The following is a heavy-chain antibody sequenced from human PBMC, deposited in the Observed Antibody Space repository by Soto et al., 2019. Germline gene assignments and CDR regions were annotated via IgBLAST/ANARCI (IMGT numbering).Heavy chain of an antibody. CDR1: GFTFSSYG. CDR3: AKDRLITMIAGYYFDY. CDR2: ISYDGSNK. J-gene: IGHJ4*02. D-gene: IGHD3-22*01. Sequence: VGSLRLSCAAPGFTFSSYGMHWVRQAPGKGLEWVAVISYDGSNKYYADSVKGRFTISRDNSKNTLYLQMNSLRAEDTAVYYCAKDRLITMIAGYYFDYWGQGTLVTVSS. V-gene: IGHV3-30*18.